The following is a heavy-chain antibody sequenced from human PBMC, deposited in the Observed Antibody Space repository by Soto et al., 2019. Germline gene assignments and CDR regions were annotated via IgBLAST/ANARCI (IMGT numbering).Heavy chain of an antibody. Sequence: QVQLVQSGAEVKNPGASVKVSCKASGYTFTTYYMHWLRQARGQGLEWMGIITPSSGSTRYEQKFQDRVTRTRDTSTSTVYMELISVRSVDTGVYYCASALSTKTAPIDYWGQGTLVTGPS. CDR3: ASALSTKTAPIDY. J-gene: IGHJ4*02. CDR1: GYTFTTYY. CDR2: ITPSSGST. V-gene: IGHV1-46*01. D-gene: IGHD2-21*02.